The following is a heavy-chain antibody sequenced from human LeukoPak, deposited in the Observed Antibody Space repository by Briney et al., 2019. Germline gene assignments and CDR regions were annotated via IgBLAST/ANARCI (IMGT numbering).Heavy chain of an antibody. CDR3: ARESTIFGVAESFDY. Sequence: PGRSLRLSCAASGFTFSSYAMRWVRQAPGKGLEWVAVISYDGSNKYYADSVKGRFTISRDNSKNTLYLQMNSLRAEDTAVYYCARESTIFGVAESFDYWGQGTLVTVSS. D-gene: IGHD3-3*01. V-gene: IGHV3-30-3*01. CDR1: GFTFSSYA. J-gene: IGHJ4*02. CDR2: ISYDGSNK.